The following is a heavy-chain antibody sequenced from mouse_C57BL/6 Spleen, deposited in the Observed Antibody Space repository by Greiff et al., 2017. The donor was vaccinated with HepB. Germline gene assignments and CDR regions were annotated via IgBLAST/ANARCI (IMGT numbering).Heavy chain of an antibody. V-gene: IGHV8-12*01. CDR1: GFSLSTSGMG. Sequence: QVTLKESGPGILQSSQTLSLTCSFSGFSLSTSGMGVSWIRQPSGKGLEWLAHIYWDDDKRYNPSLKSRLTISKDTSRNQVFLKITSVDTADNATYYCARTVYDYGQGPFFDYWGQGTTLTVSS. CDR3: ARTVYDYGQGPFFDY. J-gene: IGHJ2*01. CDR2: IYWDDDK. D-gene: IGHD2-4*01.